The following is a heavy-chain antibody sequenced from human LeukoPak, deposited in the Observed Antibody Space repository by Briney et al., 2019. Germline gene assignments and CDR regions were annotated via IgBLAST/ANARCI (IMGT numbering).Heavy chain of an antibody. D-gene: IGHD3-22*01. Sequence: PSETLSLTCTVSGGSISSSSYYWGWIRQPPGKGLEWIGSIYYSGSTYYNPSLKSRVTISVDTSKNQFSLKLSSVTAADTAVYYCARHDSRTPDAFDIWGQGTMVTVSS. CDR3: ARHDSRTPDAFDI. CDR2: IYYSGST. V-gene: IGHV4-39*01. J-gene: IGHJ3*02. CDR1: GGSISSSSYY.